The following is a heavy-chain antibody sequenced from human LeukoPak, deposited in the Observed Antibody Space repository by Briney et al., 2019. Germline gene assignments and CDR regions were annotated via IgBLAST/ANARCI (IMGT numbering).Heavy chain of an antibody. Sequence: QTGGSLRLSCAASGFTFSSYGMHWVRQAPGKGLEWVAVISYDGSNKYYADSVKGRFTISRDNSKNTLYLQMNSLRAEDTAVYYCAKDRSVPYDSSGYYFGYWGQGTLVTVSS. CDR2: ISYDGSNK. J-gene: IGHJ4*02. CDR3: AKDRSVPYDSSGYYFGY. CDR1: GFTFSSYG. D-gene: IGHD3-22*01. V-gene: IGHV3-30*18.